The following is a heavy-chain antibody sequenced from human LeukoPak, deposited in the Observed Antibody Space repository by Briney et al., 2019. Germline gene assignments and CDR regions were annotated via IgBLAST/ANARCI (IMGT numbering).Heavy chain of an antibody. CDR1: GFTFSGFG. Sequence: PGGSLRLSCAASGFTFSGFGMHWVRQAPGKGLEWVAFMPYDGSKKYYADSVKGRFTITRDNYDNTLDLQKNTLRPGATAEYFCGKKPRTYNNYGGGSWGQGNLVIVSS. J-gene: IGHJ5*01. V-gene: IGHV3-30*02. CDR3: GKKPRTYNNYGGGS. CDR2: MPYDGSKK. D-gene: IGHD3-10*01.